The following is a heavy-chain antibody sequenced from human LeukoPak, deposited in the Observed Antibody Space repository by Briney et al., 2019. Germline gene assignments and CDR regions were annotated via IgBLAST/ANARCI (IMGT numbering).Heavy chain of an antibody. CDR1: GYTFTSYY. CDR3: AIGAVDGTMDY. J-gene: IGHJ4*02. V-gene: IGHV1-46*01. D-gene: IGHD6-19*01. Sequence: ASVKVSCKASGYTFTSYYIHWVRQAPGQGLEWMGIINPSGGGTSYAQKFQGRVTMTRDTSTSTVYMELSSLTSEDTAVYYCAIGAVDGTMDYWGQGTLVTVSS. CDR2: INPSGGGT.